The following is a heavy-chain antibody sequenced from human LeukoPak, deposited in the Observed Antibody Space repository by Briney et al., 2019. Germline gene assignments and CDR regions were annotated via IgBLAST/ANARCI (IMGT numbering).Heavy chain of an antibody. CDR1: GGSISSYY. V-gene: IGHV4-59*01. D-gene: IGHD1-1*01. CDR2: IYYSGST. Sequence: SETLSLTCTVSGGSISSYYWSWIRQPPGKGLEWIGYIYYSGSTNYNSSLKSRVTISVDTSKNQFSLKLSSVTAADTAVYYCARRAWNDVRGWFDPWGQGTLVTVSS. CDR3: ARRAWNDVRGWFDP. J-gene: IGHJ5*02.